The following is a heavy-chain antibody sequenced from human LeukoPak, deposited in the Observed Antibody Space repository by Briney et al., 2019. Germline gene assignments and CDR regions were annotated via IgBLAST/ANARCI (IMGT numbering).Heavy chain of an antibody. CDR1: GGSISSYY. Sequence: PSETLSLTCTVSGGSISSYYWGWIRQPAGKGLEWIGRIYTSGSTNYNPSLKSRVTMSVDTSKNQFSLKLSSVTAADTAVYYCARDQGVVTMVRGVISAGWDYWGQGTLVTVSS. D-gene: IGHD3-10*01. V-gene: IGHV4-4*07. CDR2: IYTSGST. CDR3: ARDQGVVTMVRGVISAGWDY. J-gene: IGHJ4*02.